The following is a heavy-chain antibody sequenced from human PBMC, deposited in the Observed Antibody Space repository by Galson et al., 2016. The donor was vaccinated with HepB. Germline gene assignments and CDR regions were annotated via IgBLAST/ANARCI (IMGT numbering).Heavy chain of an antibody. CDR3: ARGGLGYCSGGSCSLGDCGMDV. V-gene: IGHV3-13*01. CDR2: IGTAGDT. J-gene: IGHJ6*02. CDR1: GFTFSSYD. Sequence: SLRLSCAASGFTFSSYDMHWVRQATGKGLEWVSAIGTAGDTHYPGSVKGRFTISRENAKNSLYLQMNTLRAEDTAVYYCARGGLGYCSGGSCSLGDCGMDVWGQGTTVTVSS. D-gene: IGHD2-15*01.